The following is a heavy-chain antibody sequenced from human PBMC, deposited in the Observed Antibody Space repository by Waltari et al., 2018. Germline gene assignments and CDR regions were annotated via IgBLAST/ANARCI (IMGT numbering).Heavy chain of an antibody. Sequence: QLQLQQSGPGLVQASEKMSHTSAVSGASITDGSFWNWVRHSPGKGLEWLGQIHGSGRTNYNPSLEGRVTVSMDLSKNKFSLRMSSATAADTAVYYCARDRGRGLYLDSWGQGTLVTVSS. V-gene: IGHV4-4*02. CDR3: ARDRGRGLYLDS. CDR1: GASITDGSF. CDR2: IHGSGRT. J-gene: IGHJ4*02. D-gene: IGHD5-12*01.